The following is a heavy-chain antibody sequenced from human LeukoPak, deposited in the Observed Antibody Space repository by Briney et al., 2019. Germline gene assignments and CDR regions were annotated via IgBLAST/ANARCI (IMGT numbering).Heavy chain of an antibody. CDR1: GFTFGDYA. V-gene: IGHV3-49*04. Sequence: SGGSLRLSCTAPGFTFGDYAINWVRQAPGKGREWVVFIRSKAYGGTTEYVASVRGKFTISRDDSKSIAYLQMSSLKNEDTAVYYCTREARIGYGLDVWGQGTTVTVSS. D-gene: IGHD2-15*01. CDR3: TREARIGYGLDV. CDR2: IRSKAYGGTT. J-gene: IGHJ6*02.